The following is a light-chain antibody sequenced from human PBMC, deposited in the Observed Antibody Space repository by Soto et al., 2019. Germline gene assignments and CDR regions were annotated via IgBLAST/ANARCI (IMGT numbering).Light chain of an antibody. CDR3: SSYTRSSTLV. CDR1: SSDVGGYNY. J-gene: IGLJ2*01. CDR2: DVS. V-gene: IGLV2-14*01. Sequence: QSVLTQPASVSGSPRQSITISCTGTSSDVGGYNYVSWYQQHPGKAPKLMIYDVSNRPSGVSNRFSGSKSGNTASLTISGLQAEDEADYYCSSYTRSSTLVFGGGTKLTVL.